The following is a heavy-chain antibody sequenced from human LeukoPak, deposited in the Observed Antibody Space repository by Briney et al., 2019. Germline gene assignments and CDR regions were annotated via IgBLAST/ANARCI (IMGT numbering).Heavy chain of an antibody. J-gene: IGHJ4*02. CDR1: GFPFSGYG. V-gene: IGHV3-30*02. Sequence: QTGRSLRLSCAASGFPFSGYGMNWVRQAPGKGLEWVAFIRNDGSNKYYVDSVKDRFTISRDNSKNTLYLQMDSLRAEDTAVYYCAKKGHDNSGLFDYWGQGTLVTVSS. CDR3: AKKGHDNSGLFDY. CDR2: IRNDGSNK. D-gene: IGHD5-12*01.